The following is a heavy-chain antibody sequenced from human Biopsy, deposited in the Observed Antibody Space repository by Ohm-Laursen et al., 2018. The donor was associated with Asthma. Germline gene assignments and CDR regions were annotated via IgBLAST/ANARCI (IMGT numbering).Heavy chain of an antibody. J-gene: IGHJ6*02. CDR3: ARAVDYSHYYGIDV. D-gene: IGHD3-10*01. CDR1: GYTFNSAG. Sequence: GASVKVSCKVSGYTFNSAGITWVRQAPGQGLEWMGWISVYNGNTKVAQKLQDRVTMITDTSTSTAYMELRSLRSDDTAMYFCARAVDYSHYYGIDVWGQGTTVTVS. CDR2: ISVYNGNT. V-gene: IGHV1-18*01.